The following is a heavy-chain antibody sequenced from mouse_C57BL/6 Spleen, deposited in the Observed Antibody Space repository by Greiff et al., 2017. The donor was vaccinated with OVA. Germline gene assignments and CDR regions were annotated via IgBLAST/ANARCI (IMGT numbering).Heavy chain of an antibody. CDR1: GFTFSDYG. J-gene: IGHJ1*03. CDR3: ARKGYGNYSYWYFDV. D-gene: IGHD2-10*02. V-gene: IGHV5-15*01. CDR2: ISNLAYSI. Sequence: EVQVVESGGGLVQPGGSLKLSCAASGFTFSDYGMAWVRQAPRKGPEWVAFISNLAYSIYYADTVTGRFTISRENAKNTRYLEMSSLRSEDTAMYYCARKGYGNYSYWYFDVWGTGTTVTVSS.